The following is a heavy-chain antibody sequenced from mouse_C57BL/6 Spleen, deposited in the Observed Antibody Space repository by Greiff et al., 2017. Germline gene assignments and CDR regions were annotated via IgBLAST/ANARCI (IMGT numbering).Heavy chain of an antibody. V-gene: IGHV5-6*01. Sequence: EVHLVESGGDLVKPGGSLKLSCAASGFTFSSYGMSWVRQTPDKRLEWVATISSGGSYTYSPDSVKGRFTISRDNAKNTLYLQMSSLKSEDTAMYYCARHLDGYYYFDYWGQGTTLTVSS. CDR1: GFTFSSYG. D-gene: IGHD2-3*01. CDR2: ISSGGSYT. J-gene: IGHJ2*01. CDR3: ARHLDGYYYFDY.